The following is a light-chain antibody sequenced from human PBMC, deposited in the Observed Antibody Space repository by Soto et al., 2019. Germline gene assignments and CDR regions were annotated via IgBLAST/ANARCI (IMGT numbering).Light chain of an antibody. J-gene: IGKJ1*01. Sequence: EIVLTQSPGTLSLSPEERATLSCRASQSVSSNYLAWYQQKTGQTPRLLIYIASSRAPGIPDRFSGSESGTHFTLTISRVEPEDFAVYYCQQYGSSPWTFGQGTKVEIK. CDR2: IAS. CDR3: QQYGSSPWT. CDR1: QSVSSNY. V-gene: IGKV3-20*01.